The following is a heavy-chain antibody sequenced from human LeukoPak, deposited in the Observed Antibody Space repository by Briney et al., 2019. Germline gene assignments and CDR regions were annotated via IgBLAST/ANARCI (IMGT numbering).Heavy chain of an antibody. V-gene: IGHV3-21*01. CDR1: GFTFSSYS. D-gene: IGHD3-22*01. CDR2: ISSSSSYI. CDR3: ARGHDSSGCMDV. J-gene: IGHJ6*02. Sequence: GGSLRLSCAASGFTFSSYSMNWVRQAPGRGLEWVSSISSSSSYIYYADSVKGRFTISRDNAKNSLYLQMNSLRAEDTAVYYCARGHDSSGCMDVWGQGTTVTVSS.